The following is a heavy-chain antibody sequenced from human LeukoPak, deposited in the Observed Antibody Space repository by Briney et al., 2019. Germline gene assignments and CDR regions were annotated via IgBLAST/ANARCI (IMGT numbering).Heavy chain of an antibody. CDR3: AKDLQHLVRTLSFDY. CDR1: GVTFSSYS. J-gene: IGHJ4*02. Sequence: GGSLRLSCAASGVTFSSYSMNWVRQAPGKGLEWVSSISSTSSYIYYADSVKGRFNISRDDSTNTLYLQMNSLRPEDTALYYCAKDLQHLVRTLSFDYWGQGTLVTVSS. D-gene: IGHD6-13*01. CDR2: ISSTSSYI. V-gene: IGHV3-21*01.